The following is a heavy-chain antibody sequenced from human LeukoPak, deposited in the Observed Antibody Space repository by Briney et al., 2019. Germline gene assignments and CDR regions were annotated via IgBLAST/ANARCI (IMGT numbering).Heavy chain of an antibody. V-gene: IGHV1-18*01. CDR1: GYAFSTYG. CDR2: ISPYNDDT. D-gene: IGHD2-21*02. J-gene: IGHJ4*02. Sequence: ASVKVSCKASGYAFSTYGIRWVRQAPGQGLEWMGGISPYNDDTNSAPKLQGRITMTTDISASTAYMELRSLRSDDTAVYYCARDERNTCRAADCYYFDYWGQGTLVTVSS. CDR3: ARDERNTCRAADCYYFDY.